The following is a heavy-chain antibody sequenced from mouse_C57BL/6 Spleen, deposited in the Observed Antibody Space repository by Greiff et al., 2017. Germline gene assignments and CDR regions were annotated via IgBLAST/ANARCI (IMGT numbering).Heavy chain of an antibody. CDR1: GYTFTSYW. CDR2: IYPSDSET. D-gene: IGHD4-1*02. Sequence: VQLQQPGAELVRPGSSVTLSCKASGYTFTSYWMDWVKQRPGQGLEWIGNIYPSDSETHYNQKFKDKATLTVDKSSSTAYMQLSSLTSEDSAVYYWARQLGREFAYWGQGTLVTVSA. CDR3: ARQLGREFAY. V-gene: IGHV1-61*01. J-gene: IGHJ3*01.